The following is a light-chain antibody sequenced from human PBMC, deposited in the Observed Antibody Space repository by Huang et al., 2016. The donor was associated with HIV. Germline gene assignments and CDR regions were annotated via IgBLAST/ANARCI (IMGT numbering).Light chain of an antibody. V-gene: IGKV3-15*01. Sequence: EIVLTQSPATLSVSPGERATLYCRASQRVGSDLAWYQHRTGQAPRRLIYSASTRATGIPARFSGSGYGTDFILTVSSLQSEDFALYYCQQYRDWPPYTFGQGTKLEIK. CDR1: QRVGSD. CDR3: QQYRDWPPYT. CDR2: SAS. J-gene: IGKJ2*01.